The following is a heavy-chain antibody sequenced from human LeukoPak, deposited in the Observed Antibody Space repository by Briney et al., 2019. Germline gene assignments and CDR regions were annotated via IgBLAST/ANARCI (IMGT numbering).Heavy chain of an antibody. CDR1: GSTISRSYW. D-gene: IGHD3-10*01. Sequence: AETLSLTCGVSGSTISRSYWWSWVRPPPGKGLGWTAEISHSGTTHYNASLKSRFIISVDKSKNQVYLKLNSVTAADTAMYYCARDTVDGSGYYYYYMDVWGKGTTVTISS. CDR3: ARDTVDGSGYYYYYMDV. CDR2: ISHSGTT. J-gene: IGHJ6*03. V-gene: IGHV4-4*02.